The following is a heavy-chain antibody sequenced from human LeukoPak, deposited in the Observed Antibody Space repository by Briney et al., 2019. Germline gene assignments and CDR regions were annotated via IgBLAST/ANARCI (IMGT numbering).Heavy chain of an antibody. CDR2: ISSSGSFI. D-gene: IGHD6-13*01. Sequence: KAGGSLRLSCAASGFTFSSYSMSWVRQAPGKGLEWVSSISSSGSFIYYADSVKGRFTISRDNAKNSLYLQMNSLRAEDTAVYYCAGGYSIRGPFDWGQGTLVTVSS. CDR3: AGGYSIRGPFD. J-gene: IGHJ4*02. CDR1: GFTFSSYS. V-gene: IGHV3-21*06.